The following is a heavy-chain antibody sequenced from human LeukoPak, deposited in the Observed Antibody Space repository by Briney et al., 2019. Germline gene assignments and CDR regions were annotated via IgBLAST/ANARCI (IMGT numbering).Heavy chain of an antibody. V-gene: IGHV4-39*02. CDR2: ISYGGST. CDR3: ARTIVVVVAATIDY. D-gene: IGHD2-15*01. CDR1: GGSIGSSGYY. Sequence: SETLSLTCTVSGGSIGSSGYYWGWIRQPPGKGLEWIGTISYGGSTYYSPSLKSRVTISVDTSKNHFSLKLRSVTAADTAVYYCARTIVVVVAATIDYWGQGTLVTVSS. J-gene: IGHJ4*02.